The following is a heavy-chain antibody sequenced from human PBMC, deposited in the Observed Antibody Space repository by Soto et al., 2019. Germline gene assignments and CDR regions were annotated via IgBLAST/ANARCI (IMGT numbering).Heavy chain of an antibody. D-gene: IGHD3-3*01. V-gene: IGHV3-48*01. CDR3: ARDYNDFGSGHFDY. CDR2: ISSSSFTI. Sequence: EVHLVESGGRLVQPGGPLRPSCAAFGFRFSDYSMNWFPQAPGRGRGWVSYISSSSFTIHYPDPVEGRFAISRDNAKNSLYLQMNSLRVEDTAVYYCARDYNDFGSGHFDYWGQGALVTVSS. J-gene: IGHJ4*02. CDR1: GFRFSDYS.